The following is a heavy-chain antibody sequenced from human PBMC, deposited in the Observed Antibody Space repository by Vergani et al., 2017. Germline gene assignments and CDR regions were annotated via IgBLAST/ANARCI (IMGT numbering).Heavy chain of an antibody. CDR2: IWYDGSNK. D-gene: IGHD6-13*01. CDR3: ARDGTYSSWDY. CDR1: GFRFSSYG. J-gene: IGHJ4*02. V-gene: IGHV3-33*01. Sequence: QVQLVESGGGVVQPGRSLRLSCAASGFRFSSYGMNWVRQAPGKGLEWVAVIWYDGSNKYYADSVKGRFTISRDNSKNTLYLQMNSLRAEDTAVYYCARDGTYSSWDYWGQGTLVTVSS.